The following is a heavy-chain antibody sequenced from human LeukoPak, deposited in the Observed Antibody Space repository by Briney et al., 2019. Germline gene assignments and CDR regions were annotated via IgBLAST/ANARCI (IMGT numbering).Heavy chain of an antibody. D-gene: IGHD3-22*01. CDR1: GFTVSSNY. V-gene: IGHV3-53*01. CDR2: IYSGGST. CDR3: AREAYYYDSSGYLIDY. J-gene: IGHJ4*02. Sequence: GGSLRLSCAASGFTVSSNYMSWVRQAPGKGLEWVSVIYSGGSTYYADSVKGRFTISRDNSKNTLYLQMNRLRAEDTAVYYCAREAYYYDSSGYLIDYWGQGTLVTVSS.